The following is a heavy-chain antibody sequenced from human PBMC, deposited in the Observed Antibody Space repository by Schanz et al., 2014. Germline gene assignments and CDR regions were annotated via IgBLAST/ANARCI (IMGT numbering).Heavy chain of an antibody. Sequence: VQVVESGGGVVQPGRSLRLSCVASGFTFNNYGMHWVRQAPGKGLEWVSGIGGSGGSTDYADSVKGRFTISRDNSKNTVHLQMNSLRAEDTAVYFCAKDRWRAIVMVDAFDIWGQGTKVTVSS. CDR1: GFTFNNYG. D-gene: IGHD2-15*01. J-gene: IGHJ3*02. CDR3: AKDRWRAIVMVDAFDI. V-gene: IGHV3-23*04. CDR2: IGGSGGST.